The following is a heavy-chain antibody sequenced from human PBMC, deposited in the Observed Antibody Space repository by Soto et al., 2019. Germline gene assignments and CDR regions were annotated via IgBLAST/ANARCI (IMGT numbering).Heavy chain of an antibody. V-gene: IGHV4-38-2*01. CDR1: GVSISSGSY. CDR3: ASTDSVGYYPY. CDR2: IYHSGTT. Sequence: PSETLSLTCAVSGVSISSGSYWAWIRQPPGKGLEWIGSIYHSGTTYYNPSLESRVTISVETSNNQFSLQLSSVTAADSAVYYLASTDSVGYYPYLGQGTRGTGSS. D-gene: IGHD3-22*01. J-gene: IGHJ4*02.